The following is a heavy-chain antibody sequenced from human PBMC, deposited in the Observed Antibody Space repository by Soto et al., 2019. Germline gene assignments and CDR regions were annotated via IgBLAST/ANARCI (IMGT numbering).Heavy chain of an antibody. CDR3: AKPGAERGYHYYHGMDV. V-gene: IGHV3-30*02. D-gene: IGHD1-1*01. J-gene: IGHJ6*02. Sequence: DSVKGRFTISRDNSKNTLYLQMNSLRAEDTAVYYCAKPGAERGYHYYHGMDVWGQGTTVTVSS.